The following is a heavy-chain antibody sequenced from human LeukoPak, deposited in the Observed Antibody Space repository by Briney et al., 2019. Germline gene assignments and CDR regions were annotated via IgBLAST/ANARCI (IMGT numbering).Heavy chain of an antibody. CDR2: INQGGSEK. J-gene: IGHJ4*02. V-gene: IGHV3-7*01. CDR1: GFPFSDYW. CDR3: SRSLDY. Sequence: PGGSLRLSCAASGFPFSDYWMDWVRQAPGEGVEWVANINQGGSEKYYAGSVKGRFTISRDNAKNSLYLQINSLRAEDTAVYYCSRSLDYLGQGALVTVSS.